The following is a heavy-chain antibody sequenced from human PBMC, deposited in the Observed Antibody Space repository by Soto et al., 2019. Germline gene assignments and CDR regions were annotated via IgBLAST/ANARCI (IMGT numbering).Heavy chain of an antibody. V-gene: IGHV3-11*04. CDR2: ISSSGSTI. CDR1: GFTFSDYY. J-gene: IGHJ4*02. D-gene: IGHD1-7*01. CDR3: ATANWNYGSYYFAY. Sequence: GGSLRLSCAASGFTFSDYYMSWIRQAPGKGLEWVSYISSSGSTIYYADSVKGRFTISRDNAKNSLYLQMNSLRAEDTAVYYCATANWNYGSYYFAYWGQGTLVTVSS.